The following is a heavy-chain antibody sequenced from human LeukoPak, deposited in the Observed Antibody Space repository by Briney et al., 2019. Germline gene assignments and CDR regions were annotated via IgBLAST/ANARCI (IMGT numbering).Heavy chain of an antibody. CDR2: ISGGGGST. CDR1: GFTFSSYG. D-gene: IGHD3-22*01. Sequence: GGSLRLSCAASGFTFSSYGMSWVRQAPGKGLEWVSAISGGGGSTYYADSVKGRFTISRDNSKNTLYLQMNSLRAEDTAVYYCAKDRNYYDSSGYYYGDYWGQGTLVTVSS. J-gene: IGHJ4*02. CDR3: AKDRNYYDSSGYYYGDY. V-gene: IGHV3-23*01.